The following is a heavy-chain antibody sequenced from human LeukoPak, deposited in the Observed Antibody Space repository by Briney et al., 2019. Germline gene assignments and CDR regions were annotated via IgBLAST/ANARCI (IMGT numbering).Heavy chain of an antibody. CDR1: GGSISSSSYY. V-gene: IGHV4-39*01. J-gene: IGHJ6*03. CDR3: ARQSSTLSSSWSIYYYYYMDV. D-gene: IGHD6-13*01. Sequence: SETLSLTCTVSGGSISSSSYYWGWIRQPPGKGLEWIGSIYYSGSTYYNPSLKSRVTISVDTSKNQFSLKLSSVTAADTAVYYCARQSSTLSSSWSIYYYYYMDVWGRGTTVTISS. CDR2: IYYSGST.